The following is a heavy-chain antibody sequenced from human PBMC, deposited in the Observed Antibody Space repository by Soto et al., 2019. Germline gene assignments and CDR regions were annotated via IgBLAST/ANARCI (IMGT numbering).Heavy chain of an antibody. CDR1: GFTVSSNY. V-gene: IGHV3-66*01. D-gene: IGHD3-3*01. J-gene: IGHJ5*02. CDR3: ASSGPFYYVFWSGKGWFDP. CDR2: IYSGGST. Sequence: EVQLVESGGGLVQPGGSLRLSCAASGFTVSSNYMSWVRQAPGKGLEWVSGIYSGGSTYYADSVKGRFTISRDNSKNTLYLQMNSLRAEDTAVYYCASSGPFYYVFWSGKGWFDPWGQGTLVTVSS.